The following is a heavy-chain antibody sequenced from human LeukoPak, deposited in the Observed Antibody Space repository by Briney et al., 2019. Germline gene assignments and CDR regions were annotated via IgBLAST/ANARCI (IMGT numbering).Heavy chain of an antibody. J-gene: IGHJ4*02. V-gene: IGHV3-66*01. CDR3: ARDFCSAGSCYPDN. CDR1: VFTVSSNY. D-gene: IGHD2-15*01. CDR2: IYSGGST. Sequence: GGSLRLSCAASVFTVSSNYMSWVRQTAGRGLEWVSVIYSGGSTYYADSAKGRFSISRDNSKNTLHLQMNRLRVEDTAVYYCARDFCSAGSCYPDNWGQGTLVTVSS.